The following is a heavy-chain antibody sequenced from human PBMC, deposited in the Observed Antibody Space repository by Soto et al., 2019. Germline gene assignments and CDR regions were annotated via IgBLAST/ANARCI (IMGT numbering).Heavy chain of an antibody. Sequence: ASVKVSCKASGYTFTSYGISWVRQAPGQGLEWMGWISAYNGNTNYAQKLQGRVTMTTDTSTSTAYMELRSLRSDDTAVYYCARDFKSYSYYYYGMDVWGQGTTVTVSS. V-gene: IGHV1-18*01. CDR1: GYTFTSYG. CDR2: ISAYNGNT. D-gene: IGHD3-10*01. J-gene: IGHJ6*02. CDR3: ARDFKSYSYYYYGMDV.